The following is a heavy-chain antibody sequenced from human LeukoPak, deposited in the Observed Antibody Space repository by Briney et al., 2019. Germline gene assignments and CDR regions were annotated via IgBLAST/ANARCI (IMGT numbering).Heavy chain of an antibody. V-gene: IGHV4-4*07. J-gene: IGHJ4*02. Sequence: PSETLSLTCTVSGGSISSYYWSWIRQPAGKGLEWIGRIYTSGSTNYNPSLKSRVTMSVDTSKNQFSLKLSSVTAADTAVYYCARVTASFGGSYFIDYWGQGTLVTVSS. CDR2: IYTSGST. CDR1: GGSISSYY. CDR3: ARVTASFGGSYFIDY. D-gene: IGHD1-26*01.